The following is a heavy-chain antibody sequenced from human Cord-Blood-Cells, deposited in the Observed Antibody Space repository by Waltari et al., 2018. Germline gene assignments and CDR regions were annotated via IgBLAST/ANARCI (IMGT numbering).Heavy chain of an antibody. Sequence: QVQLVQSGAEVKKPGASVKVSCKVSGYTLTELSMPWVRKAPGKGLEWMGGFDPEDGETIYAQKFQGRVTMTEDTSTDTAYMELSSLRSEDTAVYYCATVNSYGRKYHYWYFDLWGRGTLVTVSS. CDR1: GYTLTELS. CDR3: ATVNSYGRKYHYWYFDL. V-gene: IGHV1-24*01. J-gene: IGHJ2*01. D-gene: IGHD5-18*01. CDR2: FDPEDGET.